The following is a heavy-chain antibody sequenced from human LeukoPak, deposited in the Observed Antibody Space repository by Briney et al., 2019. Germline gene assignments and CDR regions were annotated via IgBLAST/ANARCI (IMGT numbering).Heavy chain of an antibody. CDR1: GFTFSSYG. CDR3: ARHHYYGSGSYWTIDY. D-gene: IGHD3-10*01. Sequence: GSLRLSCAASGFTFSSYGMHWVRQPPGKGLEWIGSIYYSGSTYYNPSLKSRVTISVDTSKNQFSLKLSSVTAADTAVYYCARHHYYGSGSYWTIDYWGQGTLVTVSS. J-gene: IGHJ4*02. V-gene: IGHV4-39*01. CDR2: IYYSGST.